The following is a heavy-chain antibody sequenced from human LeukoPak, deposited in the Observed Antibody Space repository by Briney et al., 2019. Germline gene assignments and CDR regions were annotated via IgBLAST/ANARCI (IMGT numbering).Heavy chain of an antibody. CDR3: ARGVVPAANPSAGFDP. CDR2: IYYSGST. J-gene: IGHJ5*02. CDR1: GGSISSYY. V-gene: IGHV4-59*12. D-gene: IGHD2-2*01. Sequence: SETLSLTCNVSGGSISSYYWSWIRQPPGKGLEWIGYIYYSGSTNYNPSLKSRVTISVDTSKNKFTLKLSSVTAADTAVYYCARGVVPAANPSAGFDPWGQGTLVTVSS.